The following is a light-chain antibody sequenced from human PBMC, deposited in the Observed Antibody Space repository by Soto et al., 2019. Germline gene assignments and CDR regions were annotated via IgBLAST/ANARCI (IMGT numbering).Light chain of an antibody. Sequence: DVQMTQSPSSLSASLGARVTITCRASRTIDNYLNWYQQKPGRAPELLVYATSSLQSGVPSRFTGGGSGTHFTLTISGLQPEDFATYFCQQSYNTPITFGQGTRLEIK. CDR3: QQSYNTPIT. CDR2: ATS. V-gene: IGKV1-39*01. J-gene: IGKJ5*01. CDR1: RTIDNY.